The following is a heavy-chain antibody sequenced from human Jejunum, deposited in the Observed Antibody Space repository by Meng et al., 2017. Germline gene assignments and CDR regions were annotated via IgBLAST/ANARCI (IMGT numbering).Heavy chain of an antibody. Sequence: GESLKISCAASGFAFSSYWMHWVRQAPGKGLVYVSGIKSDGSTTMYADSVKGRFTISRDNAKNTLYLQMNSLRAEDTAVYYCGRGGSSTWHWGQGTLVTVSS. D-gene: IGHD6-13*01. CDR3: GRGGSSTWH. CDR2: IKSDGSTT. V-gene: IGHV3-74*03. CDR1: GFAFSSYW. J-gene: IGHJ4*02.